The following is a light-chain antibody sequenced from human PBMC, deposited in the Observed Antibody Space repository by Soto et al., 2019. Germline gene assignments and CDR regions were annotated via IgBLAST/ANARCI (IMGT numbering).Light chain of an antibody. CDR3: QQYDTSPIT. Sequence: ETVFTQSPGTLSLSPGERATLFCRASQSVSSSSLAWYQQKPGQAPRLLIYGASSRATGIPDRFSGSGSGTDFTLTISRLEPEDFAVYYCQQYDTSPITFGGGTKVDI. J-gene: IGKJ4*01. CDR2: GAS. CDR1: QSVSSSS. V-gene: IGKV3-20*01.